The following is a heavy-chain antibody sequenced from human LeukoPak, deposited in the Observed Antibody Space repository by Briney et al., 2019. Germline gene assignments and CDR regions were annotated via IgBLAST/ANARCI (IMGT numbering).Heavy chain of an antibody. CDR2: IVGDSSKT. Sequence: GGSLRVSSAATGFTFSSYSMNWVRQAPGKRLERVSTIVGDSSKTYYADSVKGRFTISRDNSNYMLFLHMNNLRAEDTAIYYCAKQPYNYYYLDVWGKGTTVTVSS. CDR3: AKQPYNYYYLDV. J-gene: IGHJ6*03. CDR1: GFTFSSYS. V-gene: IGHV3-23*01. D-gene: IGHD2-21*01.